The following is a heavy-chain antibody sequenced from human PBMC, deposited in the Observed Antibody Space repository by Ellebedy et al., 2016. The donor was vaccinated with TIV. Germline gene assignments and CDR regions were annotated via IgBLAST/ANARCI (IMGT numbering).Heavy chain of an antibody. J-gene: IGHJ6*02. CDR1: RFTLSSYG. CDR2: ITHAGVNG. V-gene: IGHV3-30*05. Sequence: PGGSLRLSCAASRFTLSSYGLHWVRQAPGEGLEWVASITHAGVNGYYADSVKGRFTISRDNSKNTLYLQMNSLRPEDTAIYYCAREDVATTTYYYGMDVWGQGTAVAVSS. CDR3: AREDVATTTYYYGMDV. D-gene: IGHD5-12*01.